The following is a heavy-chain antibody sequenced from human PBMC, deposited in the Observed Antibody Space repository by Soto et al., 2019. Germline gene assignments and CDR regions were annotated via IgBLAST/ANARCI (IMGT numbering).Heavy chain of an antibody. CDR3: ARDGYSSSWYTFDY. CDR1: GYTFSTYW. D-gene: IGHD6-13*01. J-gene: IGHJ4*02. Sequence: GGSLRLSFAASGYTFSTYWMDWVRQAPGKGLVWVSRIKSDGSSTSYADSVKGRFTISRDNAKNTLYLQMNSLRAEDTAVYYCARDGYSSSWYTFDYWGQGTLVTVSS. V-gene: IGHV3-74*01. CDR2: IKSDGSST.